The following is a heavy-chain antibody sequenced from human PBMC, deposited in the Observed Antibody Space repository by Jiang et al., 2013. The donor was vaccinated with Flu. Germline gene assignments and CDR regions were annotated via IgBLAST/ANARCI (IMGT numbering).Heavy chain of an antibody. CDR2: IYYSGST. CDR1: GGSISSYY. D-gene: IGHD1-26*01. V-gene: IGHV4-59*01. CDR3: ARGEGRFDP. J-gene: IGHJ5*02. Sequence: GGSISSYYWSWIRQPPGKGLEWIGYIYYSGSTNYNPSLKSRVTISVDTSKNQFSLKLSSVTAADTAVYYCARGEGRFDPWGQGTLVTVSS.